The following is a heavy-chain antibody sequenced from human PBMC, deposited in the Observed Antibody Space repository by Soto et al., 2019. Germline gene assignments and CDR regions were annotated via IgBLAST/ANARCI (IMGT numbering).Heavy chain of an antibody. CDR1: GFTFSSYS. Sequence: PGGSLRLSCAASGFTFSSYSMNWVRQAPGKGLEWVSYISSSSSTIYYADSVKGRFTISRDNAKNSLYLQMNSLRDEDTAVYYCASPGYSSSWEYFQHWGQGTLVTVSS. V-gene: IGHV3-48*02. J-gene: IGHJ1*01. CDR3: ASPGYSSSWEYFQH. D-gene: IGHD6-13*01. CDR2: ISSSSSTI.